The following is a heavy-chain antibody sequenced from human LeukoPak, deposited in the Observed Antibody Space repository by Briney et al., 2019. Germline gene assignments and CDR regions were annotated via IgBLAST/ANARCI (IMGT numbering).Heavy chain of an antibody. V-gene: IGHV4-34*01. CDR2: INHSGST. D-gene: IGHD4-17*01. Sequence: SETLSLTCAVSGGSFSGYYWSWIRQPPGKGLEWIGEINHSGSTNYNPSLKSRVTISVDTSKNQFSLKLSSVTAADTALYYCARGDRQYTVTTFLRGGYFDYWGQGTLVTVSS. CDR3: ARGDRQYTVTTFLRGGYFDY. CDR1: GGSFSGYY. J-gene: IGHJ4*02.